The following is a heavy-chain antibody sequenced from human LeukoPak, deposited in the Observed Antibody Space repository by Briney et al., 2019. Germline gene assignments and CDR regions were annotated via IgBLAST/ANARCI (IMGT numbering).Heavy chain of an antibody. CDR2: FDPEDGET. CDR1: GYTLTELS. V-gene: IGHV1-24*01. D-gene: IGHD3-3*01. CDR3: ATSVLSDEWLLILDY. Sequence: ASVRVSCKVSGYTLTELSMHWVRQAPGKGLEWMGGFDPEDGETIYAQKFQGRVTMTEDTSTDTAYMELSSLRSEDTAVYYCATSVLSDEWLLILDYWGQGTLVTVSS. J-gene: IGHJ4*02.